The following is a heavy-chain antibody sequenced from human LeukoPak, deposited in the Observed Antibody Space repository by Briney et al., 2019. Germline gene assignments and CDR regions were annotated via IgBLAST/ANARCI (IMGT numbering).Heavy chain of an antibody. CDR3: ASSTLSSSSGDF. CDR2: INPSGGST. CDR1: GYTFTSYY. V-gene: IGHV1-46*01. Sequence: ASLKVSCKASGYTFTSYYMHWVRQAPGQGLEWMGVINPSGGSTSYAQKFQGRVTMTRDTSTSTFYMELSSLRSEDTAVYYCASSTLSSSSGDFWGQGSLVTVSS. J-gene: IGHJ4*02. D-gene: IGHD6-6*01.